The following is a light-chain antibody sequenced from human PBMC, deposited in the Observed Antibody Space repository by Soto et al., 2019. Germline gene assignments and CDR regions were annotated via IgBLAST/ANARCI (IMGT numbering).Light chain of an antibody. CDR1: QSVSSN. Sequence: VVTQSPATRSVSPGEKATLSCRASQSVSSNLAWYQQKPGQAPRLVIYGASSRATGIPDRISGSGSGTDFTVTICRLEPEDYPVYFCQPHGISPTFGQGTRLEIK. J-gene: IGKJ5*01. CDR2: GAS. V-gene: IGKV3-20*01. CDR3: QPHGISPT.